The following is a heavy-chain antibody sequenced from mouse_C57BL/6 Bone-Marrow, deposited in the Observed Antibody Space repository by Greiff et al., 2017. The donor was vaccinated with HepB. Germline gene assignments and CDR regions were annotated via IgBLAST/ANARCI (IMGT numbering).Heavy chain of an antibody. CDR3: ASHTYYSNSWYAMDY. V-gene: IGHV5-6*01. D-gene: IGHD2-5*01. Sequence: EVQRVESGGDLVKPGGSLKLSCAASGFTFSSYGMSWVRQTPDKRLEWVATISSGGSYTYYPDSVKGRFTISRDNAKNTLYLQMSSLKSEDTAMYYCASHTYYSNSWYAMDYWGQGTSVTVSS. CDR2: ISSGGSYT. J-gene: IGHJ4*01. CDR1: GFTFSSYG.